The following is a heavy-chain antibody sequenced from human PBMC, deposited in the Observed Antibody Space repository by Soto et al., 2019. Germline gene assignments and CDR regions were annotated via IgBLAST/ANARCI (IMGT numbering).Heavy chain of an antibody. Sequence: PSETLSLTCTVSGDSINSYYWSWLRQPAGKGLEWIGRVSTSGSTKYNPALKSRVSTPVDTSKNQFSLKLSSVTAADTAVYYCARVGVAGSLEYFDYWGRGSLVTVSS. CDR2: VSTSGST. J-gene: IGHJ4*02. D-gene: IGHD6-19*01. CDR3: ARVGVAGSLEYFDY. CDR1: GDSINSYY. V-gene: IGHV4-4*07.